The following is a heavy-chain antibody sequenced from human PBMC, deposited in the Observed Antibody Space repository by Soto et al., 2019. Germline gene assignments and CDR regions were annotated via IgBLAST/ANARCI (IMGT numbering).Heavy chain of an antibody. CDR3: ARDPSSGYFDY. Sequence: QVQLVESGGGVVQPGRSLRLSCAASGFTFSSYAMHWVRQAPGKGLEWVAVISYDGSNKYYADSVKGRFTISSDNSKNTLYLQMNSLRAEDTAVYYCARDPSSGYFDYWGQGTLVTVSS. J-gene: IGHJ4*02. V-gene: IGHV3-30-3*01. D-gene: IGHD3-22*01. CDR1: GFTFSSYA. CDR2: ISYDGSNK.